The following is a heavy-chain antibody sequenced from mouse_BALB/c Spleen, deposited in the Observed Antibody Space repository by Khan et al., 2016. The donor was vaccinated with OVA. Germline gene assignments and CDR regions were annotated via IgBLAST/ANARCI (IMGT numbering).Heavy chain of an antibody. J-gene: IGHJ3*01. D-gene: IGHD3-2*01. V-gene: IGHV1-4*01. CDR3: ARSGQLGLRGGFTY. CDR1: AKPFTTKP. Sequence: QLVQSGAELARPGPQVKLSGKTSAKPFTTKPLTWEKQGLDRVWNGFETFNLVIDNLNNNQKFKDKSTLTADKSSSTAYMQLSSLTSEDSAVYYCARSGQLGLRGGFTYWGQGTLVTVSA. CDR2: FNLVIDNL.